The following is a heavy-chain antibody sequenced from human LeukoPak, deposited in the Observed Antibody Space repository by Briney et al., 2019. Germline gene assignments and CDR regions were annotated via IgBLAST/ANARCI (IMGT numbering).Heavy chain of an antibody. CDR3: ARLEGRYCSSTSCYAPYYFDY. V-gene: IGHV4-39*01. CDR1: GGSISSSSYY. J-gene: IGHJ4*02. Sequence: PSETLSLTCTVSGGSISSSSYYWGWIRQPPGKGLEWIGSIYYSGSTYYNPSLKSRVTISVDTSKNQFSLKLSSVTAADTAVYYCARLEGRYCSSTSCYAPYYFDYWGQGTLVTVSS. CDR2: IYYSGST. D-gene: IGHD2-2*01.